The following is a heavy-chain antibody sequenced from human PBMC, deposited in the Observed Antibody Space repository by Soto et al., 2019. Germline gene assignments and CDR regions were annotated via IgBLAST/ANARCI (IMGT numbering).Heavy chain of an antibody. V-gene: IGHV1-18*01. J-gene: IGHJ4*02. CDR1: GGTFSSYT. Sequence: ASVKVTYKASGGTFSSYTISWVRQAPGQGLEWMGWISAYNGNTNYAQKLQGRVTMTTDTSTSTAYMELRSLRSDDTAVYYCARGAVVTGKDYWGQGTLVTVSS. D-gene: IGHD2-15*01. CDR3: ARGAVVTGKDY. CDR2: ISAYNGNT.